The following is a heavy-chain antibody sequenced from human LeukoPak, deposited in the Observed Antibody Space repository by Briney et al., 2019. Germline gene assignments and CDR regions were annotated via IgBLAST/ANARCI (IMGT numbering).Heavy chain of an antibody. V-gene: IGHV3-30*18. Sequence: GRSLRLSCAAAGFTFSSYGMRWVRQAPGQGLLLVAVISYDGSNEYYADSVKGRFTISRDNSKNTLYLQMNSLRAEDTAVYYCAKDEDYDSSGYPDYWGQGTLVTVSS. J-gene: IGHJ4*02. CDR3: AKDEDYDSSGYPDY. CDR1: GFTFSSYG. D-gene: IGHD3-22*01. CDR2: ISYDGSNE.